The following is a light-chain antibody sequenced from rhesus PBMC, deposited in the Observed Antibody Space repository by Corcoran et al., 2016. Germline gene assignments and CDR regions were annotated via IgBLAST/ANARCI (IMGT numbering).Light chain of an antibody. CDR1: QSLLHSNGYTY. V-gene: IGKV2-78*01. CDR2: EVS. CDR3: EQTLQIPFT. Sequence: DIVMTQTPLSLSVTPGEPASISCRSSQSLLHSNGYTYLHWYLQKPGQSPQLLIYEVSNRASGVPDRFSGSGSGTYFTLKSSWVAAEDVGVYYCEQTLQIPFTFGPGTKLDI. J-gene: IGKJ3*01.